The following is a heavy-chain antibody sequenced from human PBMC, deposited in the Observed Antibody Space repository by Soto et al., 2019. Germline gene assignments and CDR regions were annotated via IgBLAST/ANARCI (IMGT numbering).Heavy chain of an antibody. CDR1: GYTFTTYP. D-gene: IGHD3-10*01. CDR3: ARGVMVRGLNYYAMDV. J-gene: IGHJ6*02. V-gene: IGHV1-3*01. Sequence: QVYLVQSGAEVKEPGASVNVSCKASGYTFTTYPMHWVRQAPGQRLEWMGWISAGNDNTEYSQKFQGRVTITRDTSASTAHMEVSSLRAEDTAVYYCARGVMVRGLNYYAMDVWGQGTTVTVSS. CDR2: ISAGNDNT.